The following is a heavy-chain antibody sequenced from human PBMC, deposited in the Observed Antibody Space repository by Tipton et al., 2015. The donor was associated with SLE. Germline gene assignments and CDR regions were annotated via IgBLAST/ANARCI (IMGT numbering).Heavy chain of an antibody. CDR3: ARLYSSGWFFDY. V-gene: IGHV4-59*08. J-gene: IGHJ4*02. Sequence: TLSLTCTVSGGSISSYYWSWIRQPPGKGLEWIGYIYYSGSTNYNPSLKSRVTISVDTSKNQFSLKLSSLTAADTAVYYCARLYSSGWFFDYWGQGTLVTVSS. D-gene: IGHD6-13*01. CDR2: IYYSGST. CDR1: GGSISSYY.